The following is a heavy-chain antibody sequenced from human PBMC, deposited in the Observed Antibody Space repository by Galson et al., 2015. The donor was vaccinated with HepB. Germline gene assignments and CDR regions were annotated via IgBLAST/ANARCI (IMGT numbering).Heavy chain of an antibody. Sequence: CAASGFTFTDAWVSWVRQAPGKGLEWVGRIKSKTFGGTVDYATPVKGRFTISRDDSKHTLSLLMNSLKTEDTAVYYCTTTVRPEDFIDYWGQGTLVTVSS. CDR2: IKSKTFGGTV. J-gene: IGHJ4*02. CDR3: TTTVRPEDFIDY. V-gene: IGHV3-15*01. D-gene: IGHD1-14*01. CDR1: GFTFTDAW.